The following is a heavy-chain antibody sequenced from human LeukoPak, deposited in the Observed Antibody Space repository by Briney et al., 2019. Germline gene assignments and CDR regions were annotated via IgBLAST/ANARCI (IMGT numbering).Heavy chain of an antibody. CDR1: AFSFNDYA. CDR3: AKDRDSSGFAPYFDY. V-gene: IGHV3-9*01. CDR2: IGWNSHII. D-gene: IGHD3-22*01. J-gene: IGHJ4*02. Sequence: PGGSLRLSCAASAFSFNDYAMQWVRQAPGKGLEWVSGIGWNSHIIGYEDSVKGRFTISRDNARNSLSLQMNSLRAEDTAFYYCAKDRDSSGFAPYFDYWGQGILVTVSS.